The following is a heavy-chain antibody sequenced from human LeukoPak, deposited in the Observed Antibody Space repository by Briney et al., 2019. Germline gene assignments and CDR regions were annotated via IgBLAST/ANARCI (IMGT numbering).Heavy chain of an antibody. CDR1: GFTFSSYA. CDR2: ISSSGGST. CDR3: AKDRTLTTMIVVVDTPPPYYYGMDV. V-gene: IGHV3-23*01. J-gene: IGHJ6*02. Sequence: GGSLRLSCAASGFTFSSYAMSWVRQAPGKGLEWVSAISSSGGSTYYADSVKGRFTISRDNSKNTLYLQRNSLRAEDTAVYYCAKDRTLTTMIVVVDTPPPYYYGMDVWGQGTTVTVSS. D-gene: IGHD3-22*01.